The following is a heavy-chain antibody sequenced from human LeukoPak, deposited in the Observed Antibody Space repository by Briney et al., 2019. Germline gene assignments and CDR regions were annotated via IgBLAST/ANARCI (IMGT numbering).Heavy chain of an antibody. CDR3: AKLPYFAYFDY. Sequence: GGSVRLSCAASGFTFSSYEMNWVRQAPGKGLEWVSYISSTSGSTIYYADSVKGRFTISRDNAKNSLYLQMNSLRAEDTAVYHCAKLPYFAYFDYWGQGTLVSVSS. V-gene: IGHV3-48*03. J-gene: IGHJ4*02. CDR1: GFTFSSYE. CDR2: ISSTSGSTI. D-gene: IGHD3-9*01.